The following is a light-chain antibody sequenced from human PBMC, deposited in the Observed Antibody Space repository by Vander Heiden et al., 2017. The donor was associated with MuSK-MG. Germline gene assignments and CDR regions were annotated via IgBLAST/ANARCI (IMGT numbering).Light chain of an antibody. J-gene: IGKJ1*01. CDR2: DVS. V-gene: IGKV1-39*01. CDR1: QSINNY. Sequence: IQMTQPPSFLSASVGDRVTITCRASQSINNYLNWYQQKPGRAPKVVIYDVSTLERGVPSRFSGSGSGTDFTLTISSLQPEDFAPYYCRQAHTMPVTFGQGTKVEIK. CDR3: RQAHTMPVT.